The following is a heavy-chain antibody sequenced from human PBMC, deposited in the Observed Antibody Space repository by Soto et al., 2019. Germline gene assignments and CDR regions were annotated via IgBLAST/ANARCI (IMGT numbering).Heavy chain of an antibody. J-gene: IGHJ3*01. CDR2: LMRDGGGV. V-gene: IGHV3-7*01. CDR1: GFSVNDYS. Sequence: GGSLRLSCTASGFSVNDYSMSWVRQAPGTGLEWVANLMRDGGGVHYMDSVQGRFSISRDNAKNSLFLQMDSLRAEDTAVYFCARECSDGICYHAFEAWGQGTLVTVSS. D-gene: IGHD2-15*01. CDR3: ARECSDGICYHAFEA.